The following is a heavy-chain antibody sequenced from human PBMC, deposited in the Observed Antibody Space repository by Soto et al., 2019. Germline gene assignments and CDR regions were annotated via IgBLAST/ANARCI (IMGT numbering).Heavy chain of an antibody. D-gene: IGHD6-19*01. V-gene: IGHV2-5*02. Sequence: QITLKESGPTLVKPTQTLTLTCTFSGFSLSTSGVGVGWIRQPPGKALEWLAIIYWDDDQRYSPSLKRRLAITKDTSKNQVVLTMTNMDPVDTATYYCAHRPDPRTYSGGSGWYSIFDYWGQGTLVTVSS. CDR2: IYWDDDQ. J-gene: IGHJ4*02. CDR1: GFSLSTSGVG. CDR3: AHRPDPRTYSGGSGWYSIFDY.